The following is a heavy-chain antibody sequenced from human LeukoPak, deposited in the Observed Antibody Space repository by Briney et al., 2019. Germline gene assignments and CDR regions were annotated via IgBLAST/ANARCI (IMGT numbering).Heavy chain of an antibody. V-gene: IGHV3-11*01. D-gene: IGHD6-13*01. CDR3: ARSPLSPWAASATYFDY. Sequence: GGSLRLSCAASGFTLGNYYMSWIRQAPGKGLEWVSYISSSGSTIYYADSVKGRFTISRDNAKNSLYLQMNSLRAEDTAVYYCARSPLSPWAASATYFDYWGQGTLVTVSS. CDR1: GFTLGNYY. J-gene: IGHJ4*02. CDR2: ISSSGSTI.